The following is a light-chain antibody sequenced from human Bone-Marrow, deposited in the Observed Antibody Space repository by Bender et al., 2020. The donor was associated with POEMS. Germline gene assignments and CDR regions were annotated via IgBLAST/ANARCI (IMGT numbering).Light chain of an antibody. V-gene: IGLV2-14*03. J-gene: IGLJ2*01. CDR2: DVT. CDR1: SSDVGGYDY. Sequence: QSALTQPASVSGSPGQSITISCTRASSDVGGYDYVSWYQHHPGTAPKLMIYDVTNRPAGVSDRFSGSKSGNTASLTISGLQTEDEAAYYCSSYTRSSTLVVFGGGTKLTVL. CDR3: SSYTRSSTLVV.